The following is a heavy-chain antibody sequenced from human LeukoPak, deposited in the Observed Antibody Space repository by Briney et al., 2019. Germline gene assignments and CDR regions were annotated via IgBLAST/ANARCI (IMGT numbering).Heavy chain of an antibody. CDR2: IHTDGSRT. D-gene: IGHD4-23*01. J-gene: IGHJ5*02. Sequence: GGSLRLSCAASGFTFSSYWMHWVRQAPGKGLVLVSRIHTDGSRTNYADSVKGRFTITRDNANNTLYLQMNSPRAEATAVYYYARGGGPLSSGNFWFDPWGQGTLVTVSS. V-gene: IGHV3-74*01. CDR3: ARGGGPLSSGNFWFDP. CDR1: GFTFSSYW.